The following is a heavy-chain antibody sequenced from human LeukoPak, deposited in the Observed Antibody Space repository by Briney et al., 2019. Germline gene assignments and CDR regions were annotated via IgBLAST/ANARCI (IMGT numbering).Heavy chain of an antibody. CDR1: GGSISSYY. D-gene: IGHD3-9*01. J-gene: IGHJ5*02. V-gene: IGHV4-59*08. Sequence: PSETLSVTCTVSGGSISSYYWSWIRQPPGKGLEWIGYIYYSGSTNYNPSLKSRVTISVDTSKNQFSLKLSSVTAADTAVYYCVSLHFHYYDILTGYYNWFDPWGQGTLVTISS. CDR2: IYYSGST. CDR3: VSLHFHYYDILTGYYNWFDP.